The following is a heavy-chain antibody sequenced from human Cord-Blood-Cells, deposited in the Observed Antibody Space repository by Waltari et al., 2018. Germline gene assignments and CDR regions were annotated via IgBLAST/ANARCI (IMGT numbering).Heavy chain of an antibody. CDR2: IIPIFGTA. V-gene: IGHV1-69*01. CDR3: ARGLYCSGGSCYGRWFDP. CDR1: GGTISSYA. J-gene: IGHJ5*02. D-gene: IGHD2-15*01. Sequence: QVQLVQTGAEVKKPESSVKVSCKASGGTISSYAISWVRQAPGLRLEWMGGIIPIFGTANYAQKFQGRVTITADESTSTAYMELSSLRSEDTAVYYCARGLYCSGGSCYGRWFDPWGQGTLVTVSS.